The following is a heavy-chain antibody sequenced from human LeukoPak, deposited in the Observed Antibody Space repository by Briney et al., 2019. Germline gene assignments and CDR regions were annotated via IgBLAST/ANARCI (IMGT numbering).Heavy chain of an antibody. J-gene: IGHJ4*02. V-gene: IGHV3-23*01. D-gene: IGHD3-16*01. CDR2: ISESGGAT. CDR3: ATVGVGWVAFEY. Sequence: GGSLRLSYAASGFMFSKSAMTWVRQTPGKGLEWVSGISESGGATYYAGSAKGRFTISRDNSKNTLYLQMNSLRSDDTAVYYCATVGVGWVAFEYWGQGALVTVSS. CDR1: GFMFSKSA.